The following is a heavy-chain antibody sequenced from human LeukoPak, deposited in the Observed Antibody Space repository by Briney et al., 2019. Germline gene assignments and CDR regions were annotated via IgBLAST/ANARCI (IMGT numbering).Heavy chain of an antibody. CDR2: INHSGST. J-gene: IGHJ5*02. Sequence: SSETLSLTCAVYGGSFSGYYWSWIRQPPGKGLEWIGEINHSGSTNYNPSLKSRVTISVDTSKNQFSLKLSSVTAAGTAVYYCARGWSVSPRFRYGGRFWFDPWGQGTLVTVSS. CDR3: ARGWSVSPRFRYGGRFWFDP. V-gene: IGHV4-34*01. D-gene: IGHD3-10*01. CDR1: GGSFSGYY.